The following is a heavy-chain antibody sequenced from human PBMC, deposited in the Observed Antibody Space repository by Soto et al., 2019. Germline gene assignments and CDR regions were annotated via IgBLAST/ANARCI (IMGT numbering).Heavy chain of an antibody. Sequence: QLQLQESGPGLVKASQTLSLTCTVSGDSISSDGYYLTWIRQHPGKGLEWIGDIYYSGSTSYNPSLESRVTMSVHTSDNQLSLKLLSVTAADTAVYYCARRHDALTGPDAFDVWGQGTKVTVSS. CDR3: ARRHDALTGPDAFDV. CDR1: GDSISSDGYY. V-gene: IGHV4-31*03. D-gene: IGHD3-9*01. CDR2: IYYSGST. J-gene: IGHJ3*01.